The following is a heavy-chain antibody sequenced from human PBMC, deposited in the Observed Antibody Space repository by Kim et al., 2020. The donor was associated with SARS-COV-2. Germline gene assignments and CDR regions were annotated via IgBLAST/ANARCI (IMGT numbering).Heavy chain of an antibody. CDR3: ARGFWHDYVWGSYRPKGPWGAFDI. V-gene: IGHV4-59*13. D-gene: IGHD3-16*02. J-gene: IGHJ3*02. CDR2: IYYSGST. Sequence: SETLSLTCTVSGGSISSYYWSWIRQPPGKGLEWIGYIYYSGSTNYNPSLKSRVTISVDTSKNQFSLKLSSVTAADTAVYYCARGFWHDYVWGSYRPKGPWGAFDIWGQGTMVTVSS. CDR1: GGSISSYY.